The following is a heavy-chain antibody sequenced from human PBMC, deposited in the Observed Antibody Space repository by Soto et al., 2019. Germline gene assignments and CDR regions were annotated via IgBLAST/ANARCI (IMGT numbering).Heavy chain of an antibody. CDR2: IGYDGSNK. Sequence: QVQLVESGGGVVQPGRSLRLSCAASGLTFSSYGMHWVRQAPGKGLERVAVIGYDGSNKYYADSVKGRFTISRDNSKNTLYLQMNSLRAEDTAVYYCVRDIESCFDIWGQGTMVTVSS. V-gene: IGHV3-33*01. CDR3: VRDIESCFDI. D-gene: IGHD3-16*02. J-gene: IGHJ3*02. CDR1: GLTFSSYG.